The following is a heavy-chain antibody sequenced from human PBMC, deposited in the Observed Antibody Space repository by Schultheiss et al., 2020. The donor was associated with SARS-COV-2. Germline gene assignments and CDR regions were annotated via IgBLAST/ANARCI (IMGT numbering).Heavy chain of an antibody. CDR3: AKATVVVPAAIQVSRLDY. CDR1: GGSISSSSYY. Sequence: SQTLSLTCTVSGGSISSSSYYWGWIRQPPGKGLEWIGSIYYSGSTYYNPSLKSRVTISVDTSKNQFSLKLSSVTAADTAVYYCAKATVVVPAAIQVSRLDYWGQGTLVTVSS. D-gene: IGHD2-2*02. V-gene: IGHV4-39*07. CDR2: IYYSGST. J-gene: IGHJ4*02.